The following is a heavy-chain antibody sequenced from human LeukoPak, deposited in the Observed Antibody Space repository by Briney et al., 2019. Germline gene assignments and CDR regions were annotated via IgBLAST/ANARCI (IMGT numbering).Heavy chain of an antibody. CDR3: AKSEGLRYFDWSRGYYFDY. Sequence: GGSLRLSCAASGFTFSSYATSWVRQAPGKGLEWVSAISGSGGSTYYADSVKGRFTISRDNSKNTLYLQMNSLRAEDTAVYYCAKSEGLRYFDWSRGYYFDYWGQGTLVTVSS. J-gene: IGHJ4*02. D-gene: IGHD3-9*01. CDR2: ISGSGGST. V-gene: IGHV3-23*01. CDR1: GFTFSSYA.